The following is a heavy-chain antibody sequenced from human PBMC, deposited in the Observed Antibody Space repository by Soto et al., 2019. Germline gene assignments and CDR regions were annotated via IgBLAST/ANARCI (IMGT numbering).Heavy chain of an antibody. J-gene: IGHJ4*02. Sequence: VPLVESGGGSVQPGGSLRLSCVASGITFSGFWMHWVRQVPGKGLVWVARVDSAGSGTSYADFVKGRFTISRDTAKNTLSLQLDSLRVEDTAVYYCATVFEHWGQGIPVTVSS. V-gene: IGHV3-74*01. CDR1: GITFSGFW. CDR3: ATVFEH. CDR2: VDSAGSGT.